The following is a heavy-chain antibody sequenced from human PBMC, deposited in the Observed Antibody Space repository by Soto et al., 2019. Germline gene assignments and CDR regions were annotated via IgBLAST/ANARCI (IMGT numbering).Heavy chain of an antibody. CDR3: ARLGYCSGGSCYSTTTTTSYGMDV. CDR2: VYPGDSDT. V-gene: IGHV5-51*01. CDR1: GYSFTSYW. D-gene: IGHD2-15*01. Sequence: GEKMKNSRKGSGYSFTSYWIGWVRQMPGKGLEWMGIVYPGDSDTRYRPSFQGQVTISADKSISAAYLQWSSLKASDTAIYYCARLGYCSGGSCYSTTTTTSYGMDVWGQGTTLTVSS. J-gene: IGHJ6*02.